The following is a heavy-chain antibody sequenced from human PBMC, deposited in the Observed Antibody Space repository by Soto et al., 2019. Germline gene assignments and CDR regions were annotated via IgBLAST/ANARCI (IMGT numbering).Heavy chain of an antibody. CDR1: GFTFSSYA. V-gene: IGHV3-48*03. J-gene: IGHJ4*02. Sequence: EVQLVESGGGLVQPGGSLRLSCAASGFTFSSYAITWVRQAPGKGREWISYISANGSPTHYANSVRGRFTVTRDNAKNSLYLQMDSLRAEDTAVYYCARVWSDYSGADYWGQGTLVTVSS. CDR3: ARVWSDYSGADY. D-gene: IGHD3-3*01. CDR2: ISANGSPT.